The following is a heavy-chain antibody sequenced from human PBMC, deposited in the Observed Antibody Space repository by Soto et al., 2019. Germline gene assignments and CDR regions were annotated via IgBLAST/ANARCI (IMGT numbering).Heavy chain of an antibody. CDR2: IIPIFGTA. Sequence: SVKVSCKASGGTFSSYAISWVRQAPGQGLGWMGGIIPIFGTANYAQKFQGRVTITADESTSTAYMELSSLRSEDTAVYYCARVLVRSSSWYLGKGYYFDYWGQGTLVTVSS. D-gene: IGHD6-13*01. CDR3: ARVLVRSSSWYLGKGYYFDY. J-gene: IGHJ4*02. CDR1: GGTFSSYA. V-gene: IGHV1-69*13.